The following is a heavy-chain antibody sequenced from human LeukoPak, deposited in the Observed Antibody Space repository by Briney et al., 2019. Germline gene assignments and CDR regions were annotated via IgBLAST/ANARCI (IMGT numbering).Heavy chain of an antibody. Sequence: SQTLSLTCAISRNSVSSNSFAWNWIRQSPSRGLEWLGRTYYRSKWFNDYAVSMKSRITINPDTSKNQFSLRLNSVTPDDTAVYYCARDRVGEWELPSFDYWGQGTLVTVSS. CDR3: ARDRVGEWELPSFDY. J-gene: IGHJ4*02. V-gene: IGHV6-1*01. CDR2: TYYRSKWFN. CDR1: RNSVSSNSFA. D-gene: IGHD1-26*01.